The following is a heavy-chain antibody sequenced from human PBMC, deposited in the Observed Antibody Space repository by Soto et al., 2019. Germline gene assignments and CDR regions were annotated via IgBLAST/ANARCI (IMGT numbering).Heavy chain of an antibody. D-gene: IGHD6-13*01. V-gene: IGHV4-59*01. Sequence: TLSLTCTVSGGSISSYYWSWIRQPPGKGLEWIGYIYYSGSTNYNPSLKSRVTISVDTSKNQFSLKLSSVTAADTAVYYCARVGSSSWYTSYYFDYWGQGTLVTVSS. J-gene: IGHJ4*02. CDR1: GGSISSYY. CDR3: ARVGSSSWYTSYYFDY. CDR2: IYYSGST.